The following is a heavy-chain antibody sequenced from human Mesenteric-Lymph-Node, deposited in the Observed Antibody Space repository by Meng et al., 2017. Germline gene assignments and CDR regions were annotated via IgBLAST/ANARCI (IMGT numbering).Heavy chain of an antibody. Sequence: QVQLQESGPGLVEPSQTLSLTCTVSGGSITSNNWWTWVRQPPGKGLEWIGEISQRGSTNYNPSLKSRVTISLDKSKNQFFLTLNSVTAADTAVYYCARASYSWNLGDFWGQGTLVTVSS. D-gene: IGHD1-20*01. CDR2: ISQRGST. CDR3: ARASYSWNLGDF. V-gene: IGHV4-4*02. J-gene: IGHJ4*02. CDR1: GGSITSNNW.